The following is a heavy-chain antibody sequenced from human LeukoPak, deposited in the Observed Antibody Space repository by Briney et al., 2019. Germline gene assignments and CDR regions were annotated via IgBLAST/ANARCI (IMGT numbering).Heavy chain of an antibody. V-gene: IGHV3-21*01. CDR3: ARGTLGYCSGGSCSLGPY. J-gene: IGHJ4*02. D-gene: IGHD2-15*01. CDR1: GLTFSSYN. CDR2: ISTSSSYI. Sequence: PGGSLRLSCAASGLTFSSYNMNWVRQAPGKGLEWVSSISTSSSYIYYADSVKGRFTVSRDNAKNSVYLQMNSLRAEDTAVYYCARGTLGYCSGGSCSLGPYWGQGTLVTVSS.